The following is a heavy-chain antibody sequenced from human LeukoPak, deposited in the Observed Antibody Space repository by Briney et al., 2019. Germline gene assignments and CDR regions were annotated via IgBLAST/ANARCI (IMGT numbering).Heavy chain of an antibody. D-gene: IGHD2-21*02. Sequence: GGSLRLSCAASGFTFSSYSMNWVRQAPGKGLEWVSSISSSSYIYYADSVKGRFTISRDNAKNSLYLQMNSLRAEDTAVYYCAREGAYCGGDCYSLGYWGQGTLVTVSS. CDR3: AREGAYCGGDCYSLGY. CDR2: ISSSSYI. V-gene: IGHV3-21*01. CDR1: GFTFSSYS. J-gene: IGHJ4*02.